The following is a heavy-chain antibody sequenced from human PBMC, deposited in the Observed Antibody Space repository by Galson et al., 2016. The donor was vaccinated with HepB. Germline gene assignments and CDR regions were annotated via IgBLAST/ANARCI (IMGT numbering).Heavy chain of an antibody. D-gene: IGHD1-1*01. CDR2: ISYDGSNK. CDR1: GFTFSTYA. V-gene: IGHV3-30*18. Sequence: SLRLSCAASGFTFSTYAMSWVRQAPGKGLEWVAVISYDGSNKYYADSVKGRFTISRDNSKNTLYLQMNSLRDEDTAVYYCAKGRTGTTGPVEYWGQGTLVTVSS. J-gene: IGHJ4*02. CDR3: AKGRTGTTGPVEY.